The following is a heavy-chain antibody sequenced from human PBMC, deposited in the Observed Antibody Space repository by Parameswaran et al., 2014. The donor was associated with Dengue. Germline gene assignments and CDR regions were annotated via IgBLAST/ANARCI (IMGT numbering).Heavy chain of an antibody. V-gene: IGHV1-18*01. CDR2: ISAYNGNT. D-gene: IGHD6-19*01. J-gene: IGHJ4*02. Sequence: VRQAPGQGLEWMGWISAYNGNTNYAQKLQGRVTMTTDTSTSTAYMELRSLRSDDTAVYYCARDGSIAVAAVDYWGQGTLVTVSS. CDR3: ARDGSIAVAAVDY.